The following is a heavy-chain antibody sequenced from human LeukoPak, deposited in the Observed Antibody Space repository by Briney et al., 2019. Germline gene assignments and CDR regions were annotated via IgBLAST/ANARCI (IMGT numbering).Heavy chain of an antibody. CDR3: ARVPYSPPWVVDYYMDV. D-gene: IGHD5-18*01. CDR2: INHSGST. CDR1: GGSFSGYY. Sequence: SETLSLTCAVYGGSFSGYYWRWIRQPPGKGLEWIGEINHSGSTNYNPSLKSRVTISVDTTKNQFYLKLSSVNAADAAVYYCARVPYSPPWVVDYYMDVWGKGTTVTVSS. J-gene: IGHJ6*03. V-gene: IGHV4-34*01.